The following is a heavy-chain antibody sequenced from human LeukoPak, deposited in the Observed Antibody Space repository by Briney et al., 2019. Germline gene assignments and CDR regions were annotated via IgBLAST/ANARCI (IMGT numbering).Heavy chain of an antibody. V-gene: IGHV4-4*07. CDR3: ARETDVDTAMVKGDNWFDP. D-gene: IGHD5-18*01. CDR2: IYTSGST. CDR1: GGSISSYY. Sequence: PSETLSLTCTVSGGSISSYYWSWIRQPAGKGLEWIGRIYTSGSTNYNPSLKSRVTMSVDTSKNQFSLKLSSVTAADTAVYYCARETDVDTAMVKGDNWFDPWGQGTPVTVSS. J-gene: IGHJ5*02.